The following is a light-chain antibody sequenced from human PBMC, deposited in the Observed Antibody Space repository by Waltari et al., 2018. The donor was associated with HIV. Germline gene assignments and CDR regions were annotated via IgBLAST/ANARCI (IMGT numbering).Light chain of an antibody. Sequence: IVLTQSPDTLSLSPGERPTLSCRASQSVGNFLAGYQHNPSQPPGLLVYYTSTRATSIPARFSGSGSGTDVTLTISRLEADDFAVYDCQQGSSGPPSIPFGQGTRLEIK. V-gene: IGKV3-11*01. CDR3: QQGSSGPPSIP. CDR2: YTS. J-gene: IGKJ5*01. CDR1: QSVGNF.